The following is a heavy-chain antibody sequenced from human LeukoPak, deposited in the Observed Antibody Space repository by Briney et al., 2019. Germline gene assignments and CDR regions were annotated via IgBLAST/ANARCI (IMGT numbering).Heavy chain of an antibody. CDR2: ISSNIITK. CDR3: ARDRGYRYGQFDY. Sequence: GGSLRLSCAASGFTFSNYSINWVRQAPGKGLEWVSFISSNIITKYYADSVKGRFTISRDNAKNSVYLQMNSLRDEDTAVYFCARDRGYRYGQFDYWGQGTLVTVSS. D-gene: IGHD5-18*01. V-gene: IGHV3-48*02. J-gene: IGHJ4*02. CDR1: GFTFSNYS.